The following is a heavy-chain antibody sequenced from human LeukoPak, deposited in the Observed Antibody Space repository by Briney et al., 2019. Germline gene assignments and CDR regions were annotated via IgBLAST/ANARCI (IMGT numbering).Heavy chain of an antibody. CDR3: VREGWGAPAD. CDR1: GFIFTTNW. D-gene: IGHD7-27*01. V-gene: IGHV3-74*01. Sequence: GGSLRLSCAASGFIFTTNWMQWVRQAPGKGLVRVSRMNGDGSITSYADSVKGRFTISRDNAKDTLYLQMNSLRVEDTAVYYCVREGWGAPADWGPGTLVTVSS. J-gene: IGHJ4*02. CDR2: MNGDGSIT.